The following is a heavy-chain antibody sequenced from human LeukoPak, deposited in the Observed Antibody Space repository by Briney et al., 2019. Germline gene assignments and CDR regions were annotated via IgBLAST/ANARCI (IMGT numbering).Heavy chain of an antibody. CDR2: VYYSGSS. V-gene: IGHV4-59*08. CDR3: ARHLTGTINSFDP. Sequence: SETLSLTCTGSGGSLSIHYWTWIRQPPGKELEWIGSVYYSGSSNYNPSLKSRVTILVDTSMSQFSLKLTSVTAADTAMYYCARHLTGTINSFDPWGQGTLVTVSS. CDR1: GGSLSIHY. D-gene: IGHD1-7*01. J-gene: IGHJ5*02.